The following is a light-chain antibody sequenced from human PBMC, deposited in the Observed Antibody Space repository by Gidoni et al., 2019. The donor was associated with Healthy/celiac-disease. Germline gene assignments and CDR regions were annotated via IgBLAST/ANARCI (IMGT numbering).Light chain of an antibody. CDR2: EGS. CDR3: CSYAGSSTFVV. V-gene: IGLV2-23*03. CDR1: SSDVGSYNL. J-gene: IGLJ2*01. Sequence: QSALTQPASVSGSPGQSITISCTGTSSDVGSYNLVSWYQQHPGKAPKLMIYEGSKRPSGVSNRFSGSKSGNTASLTISGLQAEDEADYYCCSYAGSSTFVVFGGGTXLTVL.